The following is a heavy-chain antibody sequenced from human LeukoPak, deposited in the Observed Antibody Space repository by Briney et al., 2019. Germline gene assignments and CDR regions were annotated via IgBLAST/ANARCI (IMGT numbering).Heavy chain of an antibody. J-gene: IGHJ4*02. V-gene: IGHV3-23*01. CDR1: GLTFSSYA. CDR2: ISGSGDST. Sequence: GGSLRLSFQASGLTFSSYAMSGVGRARGRGVEWVSVISGSGDSTHYADSVKCRFAISRDNTKTTLYVQMNSLRDEDTAVYYCATHGSGSYYNAPDYWGQGTLVTVSS. CDR3: ATHGSGSYYNAPDY. D-gene: IGHD3-10*01.